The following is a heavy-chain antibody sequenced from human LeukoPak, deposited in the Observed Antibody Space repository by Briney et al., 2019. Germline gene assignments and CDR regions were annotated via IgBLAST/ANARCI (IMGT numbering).Heavy chain of an antibody. Sequence: GGSLRLSCAASGFTFSSYDMHWVRQATGKGLEWVSVIGTSGDTYNAGSVKGRFTISRENAMNSLYLQMNSLTAGDTAVYFCSRVGSSGWPNYFDSWGQGTLVTVSS. J-gene: IGHJ4*02. CDR3: SRVGSSGWPNYFDS. CDR2: IGTSGDT. CDR1: GFTFSSYD. D-gene: IGHD6-19*01. V-gene: IGHV3-13*04.